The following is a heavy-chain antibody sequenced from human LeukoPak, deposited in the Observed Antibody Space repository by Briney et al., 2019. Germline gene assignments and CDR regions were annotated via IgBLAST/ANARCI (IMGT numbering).Heavy chain of an antibody. D-gene: IGHD2-2*01. J-gene: IGHJ4*02. Sequence: GGSLRLSCSASGFTFRNYGMHWVRQAPGKGLEYVSTISSYGGSTYYADLVKGRFTISRDNSKNTLYLQMHSLRAEDTAVYYCAKAAIVVVPAAPFDYWGQGTLVTVSS. CDR2: ISSYGGST. V-gene: IGHV3-64*04. CDR1: GFTFRNYG. CDR3: AKAAIVVVPAAPFDY.